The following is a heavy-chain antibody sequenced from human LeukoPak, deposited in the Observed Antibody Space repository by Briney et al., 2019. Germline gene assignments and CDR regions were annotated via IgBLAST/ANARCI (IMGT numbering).Heavy chain of an antibody. D-gene: IGHD2-15*01. CDR1: GFSFSYFA. J-gene: IGHJ3*02. CDR2: IWYDGSNK. Sequence: PGGSLRLSCAASGFSFSYFAMHWVRQAPGKGLEWVAAIWYDGSNKYYTDSVKGRFTISRDNSKNTLYLQMTSLRAEDTAVYYCAREADCSGGNCYRGAFDIWGQGTMVTVSS. V-gene: IGHV3-33*08. CDR3: AREADCSGGNCYRGAFDI.